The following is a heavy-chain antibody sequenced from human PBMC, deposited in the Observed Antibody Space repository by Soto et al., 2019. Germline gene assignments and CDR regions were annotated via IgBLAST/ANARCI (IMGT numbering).Heavy chain of an antibody. D-gene: IGHD4-17*01. Sequence: GGSLRLSCAASGFTFSSYSMNWVRQAPGKGLEWVANIKQDGSEKYYVDSVKGRFTISRDNAKNSLYLQMNSLRAEDTAVYYCASTNDYGDHWYFDLWGRGTLVTVSS. CDR3: ASTNDYGDHWYFDL. CDR1: GFTFSSYS. V-gene: IGHV3-7*01. CDR2: IKQDGSEK. J-gene: IGHJ2*01.